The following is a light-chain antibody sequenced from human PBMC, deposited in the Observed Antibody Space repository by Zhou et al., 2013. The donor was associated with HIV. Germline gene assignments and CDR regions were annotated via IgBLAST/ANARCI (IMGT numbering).Light chain of an antibody. Sequence: DIQMTQSPSTLSAFVGDRVTITCRASQSISIWLAWYQQKPGKAPNLLIYGASSLGSGVPSRFSGSGSGRDFTLTISCLQSEDFATYYCQQYYSYPSTFGQGTDLEIK. CDR1: QSISIW. V-gene: IGKV1-5*01. J-gene: IGKJ1*01. CDR2: GAS. CDR3: QQYYSYPST.